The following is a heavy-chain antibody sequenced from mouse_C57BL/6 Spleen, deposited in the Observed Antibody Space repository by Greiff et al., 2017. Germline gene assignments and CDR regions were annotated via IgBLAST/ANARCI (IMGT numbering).Heavy chain of an antibody. D-gene: IGHD1-1*01. J-gene: IGHJ1*03. CDR2: IWTGGGT. V-gene: IGHV2-9-1*01. CDR1: GFSLTSYA. Sequence: VKLVESGPGLVAPSPSLSITCTVSGFSLTSYAISWVRQPPGKGLEWLGVIWTGGGTNYNAALKSRLSISKDNSKSQVFLKMNSLQTDDTARYYCARPPLATVVATDWDFDVWGTGTTVTVSS. CDR3: ARPPLATVVATDWDFDV.